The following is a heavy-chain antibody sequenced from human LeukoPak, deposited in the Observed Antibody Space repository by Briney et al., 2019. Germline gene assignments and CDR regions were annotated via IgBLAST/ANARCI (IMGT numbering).Heavy chain of an antibody. CDR3: ARRGYSGSYFV. CDR1: GGSFSGYY. V-gene: IGHV4-34*01. J-gene: IGHJ6*04. CDR2: INHSGST. D-gene: IGHD1-26*01. Sequence: SETLCLTCAVYGGSFSGYYWSWIRQPPGKGLEWIGEINHSGSTNYNSSLKSRITISVDTSKNQFSLKLSSVTAADTAVYYCARRGYSGSYFVWGKGNTVTISS.